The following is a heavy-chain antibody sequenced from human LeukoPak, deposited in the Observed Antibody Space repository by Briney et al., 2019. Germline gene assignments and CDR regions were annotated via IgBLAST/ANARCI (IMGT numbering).Heavy chain of an antibody. CDR1: GYSISSGDY. CDR2: VYYSGST. Sequence: SETLSLTCAVSGYSISSGDYWGWIRQPPGKGLEWIGSVYYSGSTHYNPSLKSRVTISVDRSRNQFSLRLSSVTAADTAVYYCARNSTVTSPSTGYSDYWGQGTLATVSS. D-gene: IGHD4-17*01. V-gene: IGHV4-38-2*01. CDR3: ARNSTVTSPSTGYSDY. J-gene: IGHJ4*02.